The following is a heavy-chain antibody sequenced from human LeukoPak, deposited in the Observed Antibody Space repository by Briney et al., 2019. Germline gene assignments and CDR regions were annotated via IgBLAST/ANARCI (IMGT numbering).Heavy chain of an antibody. CDR2: IYHSGST. Sequence: SETLSLTCTVSGDSISNYYWSWIRQPPGKGLEWIGYIYHSGSTYYNPSLKSRVTISVDRSKNQFSLKLSSVTAADTAVYYCARAVESQDYFDYWGQGTLVTVSS. CDR3: ARAVESQDYFDY. CDR1: GDSISNYY. V-gene: IGHV4-59*12. J-gene: IGHJ4*02.